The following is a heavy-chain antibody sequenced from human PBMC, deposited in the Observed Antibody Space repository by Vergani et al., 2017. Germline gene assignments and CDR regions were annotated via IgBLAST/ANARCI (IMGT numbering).Heavy chain of an antibody. J-gene: IGHJ6*02. CDR2: IKSTFDRGTT. CDR1: GFSFRNAW. Sequence: EVQLVESGGGILKPGGSLILSCVASGFSFRNAWMNWVRRTPGKGLEWVGRIKSTFDRGTTDYAAAVKGRFTISRDDSKNTLFLQMNGLKTEDIGVYYCTTGHRYGGDGSCYWLRDHHYYGMDVWGQGTTVTVSS. D-gene: IGHD2-21*01. V-gene: IGHV3-15*07. CDR3: TTGHRYGGDGSCYWLRDHHYYGMDV.